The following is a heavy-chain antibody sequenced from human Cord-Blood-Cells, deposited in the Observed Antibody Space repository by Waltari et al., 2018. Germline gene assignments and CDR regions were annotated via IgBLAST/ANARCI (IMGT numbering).Heavy chain of an antibody. CDR3: ARGWTGTYAFDI. CDR2: INHSGST. D-gene: IGHD1-7*01. CDR1: GGSFSGYY. V-gene: IGHV4-34*01. J-gene: IGHJ3*02. Sequence: QVQLQQWGAGLLKPSETLSLTCAVYGGSFSGYYWSWTRQPPGQGLEWIGEINHSGSTNYNPSLKSRVTISVDTSKNQFSLKLSSVTAADTAVYYCARGWTGTYAFDIWGQGTMVTDSS.